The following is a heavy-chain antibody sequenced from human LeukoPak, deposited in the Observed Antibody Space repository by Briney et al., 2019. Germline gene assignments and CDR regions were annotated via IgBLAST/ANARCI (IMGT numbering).Heavy chain of an antibody. Sequence: SETLSLTCTVSGGSISSHYWSWIRQPPGKVLEWIGYIYYSGSTNYNPSLKSRVTISVDTSKNQFSLKLSSVTAADTAVYYCARDKGYYDSSGYLKAFDIWGQGTMVTVSS. D-gene: IGHD3-22*01. V-gene: IGHV4-59*11. J-gene: IGHJ3*02. CDR1: GGSISSHY. CDR2: IYYSGST. CDR3: ARDKGYYDSSGYLKAFDI.